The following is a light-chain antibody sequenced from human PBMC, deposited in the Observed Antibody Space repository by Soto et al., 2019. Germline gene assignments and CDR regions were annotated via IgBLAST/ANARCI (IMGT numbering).Light chain of an antibody. CDR2: DVS. CDR1: SSDVGGYNY. Sequence: QSALTQPASVSGSPGQSITISCTVTSSDVGGYNYVSWYQQHPGKAPKLMLYDVSNRPSGVSNRFSGSKSGNTASLTISGLQAEDEADYYCSSDTSSSTLVFGGGTKLTVL. J-gene: IGLJ2*01. V-gene: IGLV2-14*01. CDR3: SSDTSSSTLV.